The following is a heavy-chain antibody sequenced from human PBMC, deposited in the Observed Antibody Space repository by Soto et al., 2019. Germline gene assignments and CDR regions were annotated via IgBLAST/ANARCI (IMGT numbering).Heavy chain of an antibody. Sequence: QVQRQESGPGLVKPSQTLSLTCTVSGGSISSGGYYWSWIRQHPGKGVEWIGYIYYSGSTYYTPALESRLTIPVDTSKNQFSLKLSSVTAADTAVYYCARYQTPYVSSGRCTFDPWGQGTLVTVSS. D-gene: IGHD3-22*01. CDR1: GGSISSGGYY. CDR2: IYYSGST. CDR3: ARYQTPYVSSGRCTFDP. V-gene: IGHV4-31*03. J-gene: IGHJ5*02.